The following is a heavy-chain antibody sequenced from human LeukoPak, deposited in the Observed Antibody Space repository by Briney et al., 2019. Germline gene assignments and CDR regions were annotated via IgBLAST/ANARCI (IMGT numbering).Heavy chain of an antibody. Sequence: QPGASVTPSCAASGFTFQYKAMLCARHVPEEGLVGLSLISGDGGSTFYADSVKGRFTVSRDHSKDSLYLQMNNLRTEETALCYCGKISYYHDSSGSYGWFARWGEGALV. CDR3: GKISYYHDSSGSYGWFAR. CDR1: GFTFQYKA. J-gene: IGHJ5*02. D-gene: IGHD3-22*01. V-gene: IGHV3-43*02. CDR2: ISGDGGST.